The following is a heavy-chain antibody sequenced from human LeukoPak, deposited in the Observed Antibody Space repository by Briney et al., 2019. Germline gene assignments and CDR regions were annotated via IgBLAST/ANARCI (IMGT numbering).Heavy chain of an antibody. V-gene: IGHV4-34*01. CDR2: INHSGST. Sequence: PSETLSLTCAVYGGSFSGYYWSWIRQPPGKGLEWIGEINHSGSTNYNPSLKSRVTISVDTSKNRFSLKLSSVTAADTAVYYCARESPDLDAFDIWGQGTMVTVSS. J-gene: IGHJ3*02. CDR1: GGSFSGYY. CDR3: ARESPDLDAFDI.